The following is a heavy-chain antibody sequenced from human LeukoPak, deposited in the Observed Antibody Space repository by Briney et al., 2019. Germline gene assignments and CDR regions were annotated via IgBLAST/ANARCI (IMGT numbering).Heavy chain of an antibody. D-gene: IGHD3-22*01. CDR2: IRSKAYGGTT. V-gene: IGHV3-49*03. CDR1: GFTFGDYG. J-gene: IGHJ4*02. Sequence: GRSLRLSCTATGFTFGDYGMSWFRQAPGKGLEWVGFIRSKAYGGTTEYAASVKGRFTISRDDSKSIAHLQMNSLKTEDTAVYYCTRSYYDSSGYYKYWGQGTLVTVSS. CDR3: TRSYYDSSGYYKY.